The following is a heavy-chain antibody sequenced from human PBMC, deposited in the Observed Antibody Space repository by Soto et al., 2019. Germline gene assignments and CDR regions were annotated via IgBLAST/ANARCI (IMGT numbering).Heavy chain of an antibody. D-gene: IGHD2-15*01. CDR2: INHSGST. CDR3: ARGRGMVVVVASTRRHYYMDV. J-gene: IGHJ6*03. CDR1: GGSFSVYY. V-gene: IGHV4-34*01. Sequence: SDTLSLTCAVYGGSFSVYYWSWIRQPPGKGLEWIGEINHSGSTNYNPSLKSRVTISVDTSKNQFSLKLSSVTAADTAVYYCARGRGMVVVVASTRRHYYMDVWGKGTTVTVSS.